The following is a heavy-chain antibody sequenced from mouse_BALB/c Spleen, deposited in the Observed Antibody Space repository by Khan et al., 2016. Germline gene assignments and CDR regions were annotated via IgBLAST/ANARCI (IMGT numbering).Heavy chain of an antibody. V-gene: IGHV1-37*01. Sequence: VQLQQSGPELVKPGASVKISCKASGYSLTDYFMNWVKQSHGKSLEWIGRINPYNGDTFYNQKFKGKATLTVDKSSNTAHMDLLSLTSEDSAVXYCGRFPYYEDSSKDGIAYWGQGTLVTVST. CDR2: INPYNGDT. CDR3: GRFPYYEDSSKDGIAY. J-gene: IGHJ3*01. D-gene: IGHD1-1*01. CDR1: GYSLTDYF.